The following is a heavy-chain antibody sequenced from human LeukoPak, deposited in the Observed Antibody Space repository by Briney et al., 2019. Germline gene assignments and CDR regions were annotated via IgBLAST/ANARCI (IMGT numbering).Heavy chain of an antibody. Sequence: PSETLSLTCTVSGGSISSSSYYWGWLRQPPGRGVEWVGSIYYSGSTYYNPSLKSRVTISVDTSKNQFSLKLSSVTAADTAVYYCASGRVLRYFDWLPPPNDYWGQGTLVTVSS. J-gene: IGHJ4*02. CDR1: GGSISSSSYY. V-gene: IGHV4-39*01. D-gene: IGHD3-9*01. CDR2: IYYSGST. CDR3: ASGRVLRYFDWLPPPNDY.